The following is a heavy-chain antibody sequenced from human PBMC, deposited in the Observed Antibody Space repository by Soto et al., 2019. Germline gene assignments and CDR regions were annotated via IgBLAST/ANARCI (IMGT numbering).Heavy chain of an antibody. Sequence: QVQLVQSGAEVKKPGSSVKVSCKASGGTFRSYAISGVRQATGQGLECMGGIIPIFGTANYAQKFQGRVTITAEESTSTAYMEMSSLRSEDTAVYYCEGGGSSAIRLAEYFKHWGQGTLVTVSS. J-gene: IGHJ1*01. CDR3: EGGGSSAIRLAEYFKH. CDR2: IIPIFGTA. D-gene: IGHD2-2*01. CDR1: GGTFRSYA. V-gene: IGHV1-69*12.